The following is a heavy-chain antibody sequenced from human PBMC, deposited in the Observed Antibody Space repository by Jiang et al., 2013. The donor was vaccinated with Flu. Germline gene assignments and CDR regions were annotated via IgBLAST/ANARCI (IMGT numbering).Heavy chain of an antibody. Sequence: PGLVKPSETLSETLSLTCTVSGGSINSNNYYWGWIRQPPGKGLEWIAGISYSGGTYYNPSLKSRVTISVDTSKNQFFLKLSSVTAADTAVYYCARPGGPTGWYYFDFWGQGTLVTVSS. CDR2: ISYSGGT. V-gene: IGHV4-39*01. CDR1: GGSINSNNYY. J-gene: IGHJ4*02. D-gene: IGHD6-19*01. CDR3: ARPGGPTGWYYFDF.